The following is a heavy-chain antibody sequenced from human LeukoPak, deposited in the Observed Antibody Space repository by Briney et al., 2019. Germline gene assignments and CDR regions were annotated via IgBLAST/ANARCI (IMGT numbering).Heavy chain of an antibody. CDR3: ARSRGYCSSTSCYGLSYNWFDP. V-gene: IGHV3-48*04. CDR1: GFTFSSYS. Sequence: GGSLRLSCAASGFTFSSYSMNWVRQAPGKGLEWVSYISSSSSTIYYADSVKGRFTISRDNAKNSPYLQMNSLRAEDTAVYYCARSRGYCSSTSCYGLSYNWFDPWGQGTLVTVSS. CDR2: ISSSSSTI. D-gene: IGHD2-2*01. J-gene: IGHJ5*02.